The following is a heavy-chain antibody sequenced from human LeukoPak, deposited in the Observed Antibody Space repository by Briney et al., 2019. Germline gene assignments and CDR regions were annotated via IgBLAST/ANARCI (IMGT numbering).Heavy chain of an antibody. Sequence: GGSLRLSCAASGFTFSSYSMSWVRQAPGKGLEWVSSISSSTTYIYYADSVKGRFTISRDNAKNSLYLQMNNLRPEDTAVFYCARGQGYESYYYMDVWGKGTTVSVSS. J-gene: IGHJ6*03. CDR1: GFTFSSYS. CDR2: ISSSTTYI. CDR3: ARGQGYESYYYMDV. V-gene: IGHV3-21*01. D-gene: IGHD2-2*01.